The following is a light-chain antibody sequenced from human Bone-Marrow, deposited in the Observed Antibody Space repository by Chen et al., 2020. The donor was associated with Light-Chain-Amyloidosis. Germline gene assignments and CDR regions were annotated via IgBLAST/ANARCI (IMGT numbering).Light chain of an antibody. CDR1: DLPTKY. Sequence: SYELTQPPSVSVSPGQTARITCSGDDLPTKYAYWYQQKPGQAPVLVIHRDTERPSGISARFSGSSSGTTATLPISGVQAEDEADYHCQSADSSGTYEVIFGGGTKLTVL. CDR3: QSADSSGTYEVI. V-gene: IGLV3-25*03. CDR2: RDT. J-gene: IGLJ2*01.